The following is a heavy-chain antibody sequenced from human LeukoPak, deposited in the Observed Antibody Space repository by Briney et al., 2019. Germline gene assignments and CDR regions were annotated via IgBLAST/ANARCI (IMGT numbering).Heavy chain of an antibody. CDR3: AKDRGRIYYDSSGHVDYYYYMDV. CDR2: IRYDGSNK. J-gene: IGHJ6*03. D-gene: IGHD3-22*01. CDR1: GFTFSSYG. Sequence: GGSLRLSCAASGFTFSSYGMHWVRQAPGKGLEWVAFIRYDGSNKYYADSVKGRFTISRDNSKNTLYLQMNSLRAEDTAVYYCAKDRGRIYYDSSGHVDYYYYMDVWGKGTTVTVSS. V-gene: IGHV3-30*02.